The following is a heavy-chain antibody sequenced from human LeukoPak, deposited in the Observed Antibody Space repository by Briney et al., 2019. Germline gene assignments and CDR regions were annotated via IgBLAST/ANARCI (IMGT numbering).Heavy chain of an antibody. CDR2: TSSYNGNT. J-gene: IGHJ5*02. D-gene: IGHD7-27*01. CDR3: ARGGDQFDP. Sequence: ASVKVSCKASGYTFISYYLHWVRQAPGQGLEWMGWTSSYNGNTNYAQKLQGRVTMTTDTSTSTAYMELRSLRSDDTAVYYCARGGDQFDPWGRGTLVTVSS. V-gene: IGHV1-18*01. CDR1: GYTFISYY.